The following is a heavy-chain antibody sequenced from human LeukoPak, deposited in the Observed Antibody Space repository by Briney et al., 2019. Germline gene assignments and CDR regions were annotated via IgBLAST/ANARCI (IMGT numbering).Heavy chain of an antibody. CDR1: GYTFTCYD. V-gene: IGHV1-8*01. J-gene: IGHJ6*02. Sequence: ASVKVSCKASGYTFTCYDINWVRQATGQGLEWMGWMNPNSGNTGYAQKFQGRVTMTRNTSISTAYMELSSLRSEDTAVYYCARGLWLDDSYYYYGMDVWGQGTTVTVSS. CDR2: MNPNSGNT. CDR3: ARGLWLDDSYYYYGMDV. D-gene: IGHD6-19*01.